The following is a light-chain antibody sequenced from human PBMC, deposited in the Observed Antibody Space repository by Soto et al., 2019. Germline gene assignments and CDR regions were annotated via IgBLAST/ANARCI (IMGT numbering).Light chain of an antibody. CDR2: DAS. J-gene: IGKJ2*01. CDR3: QQYNYHPYT. Sequence: DIPMTQSPSTLSAAVGDRVTITCRTGQSISHWLAWYQQKPGGAPKLLIYDASTLQNGVPSRFSGSGSGTEFTLTISTLQPDDFATYHCQQYNYHPYTFGQGTKLEI. CDR1: QSISHW. V-gene: IGKV1-5*01.